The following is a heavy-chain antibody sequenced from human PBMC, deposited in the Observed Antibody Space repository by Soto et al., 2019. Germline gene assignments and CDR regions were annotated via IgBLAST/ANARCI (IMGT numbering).Heavy chain of an antibody. J-gene: IGHJ4*02. CDR2: IYYSAST. Sequence: SETLSLTCTVSGGSISSYYWSWIRQPPGKGLEWIGYIYYSASTNYSPSLKSRVTVSVDTSKNQFSLNLSSVTAADTAVYYCARHLPYCGGDCYSLDYWGQGTLVTVSS. V-gene: IGHV4-59*08. CDR1: GGSISSYY. CDR3: ARHLPYCGGDCYSLDY. D-gene: IGHD2-21*02.